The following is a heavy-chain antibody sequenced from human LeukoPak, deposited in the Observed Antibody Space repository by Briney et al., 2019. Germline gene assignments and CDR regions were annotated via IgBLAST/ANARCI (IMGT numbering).Heavy chain of an antibody. Sequence: SETLSLTCAVYGGSFSGYYWSWIRQPPGKGLEWIGEINHSGSTNYNPSLKSRVTISVDTSKNQFSLKLSSVTAADTAVYCCARWSNYSTNYFDYWGQGTLVTVSS. CDR3: ARWSNYSTNYFDY. CDR2: INHSGST. D-gene: IGHD4-11*01. J-gene: IGHJ4*02. V-gene: IGHV4-34*01. CDR1: GGSFSGYY.